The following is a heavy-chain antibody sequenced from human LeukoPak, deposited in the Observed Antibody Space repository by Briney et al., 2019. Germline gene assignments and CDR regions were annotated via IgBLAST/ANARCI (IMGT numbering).Heavy chain of an antibody. CDR2: ISGSGGST. J-gene: IGHJ4*02. D-gene: IGHD3-10*01. V-gene: IGHV3-23*01. CDR3: ATAETYYYGSGELYFDY. CDR1: GFTFSSYA. Sequence: GGSLRLSCAASGFTFSSYAMSWVRQAPGKGLEWVSAISGSGGSTYYADSVKGRFTISRDNSKNTLYLQMNSLRAEDTAVYYCATAETYYYGSGELYFDYWGQGTLVTVSS.